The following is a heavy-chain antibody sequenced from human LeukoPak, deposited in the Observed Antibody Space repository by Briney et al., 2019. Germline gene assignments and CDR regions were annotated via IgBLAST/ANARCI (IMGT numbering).Heavy chain of an antibody. V-gene: IGHV3-48*03. CDR1: GFAFSTYE. CDR3: ARDSSIRGVRAGDY. Sequence: PGGSLRLSCAASGFAFSTYEMNWVRQAPGKGLEWLPYISGTSGTIYYADSVKGRFTISRDNAKSSLYLQMDSLRAEDTAVYYCARDSSIRGVRAGDYWGQGTLVTVSS. CDR2: ISGTSGTI. D-gene: IGHD3-10*01. J-gene: IGHJ4*02.